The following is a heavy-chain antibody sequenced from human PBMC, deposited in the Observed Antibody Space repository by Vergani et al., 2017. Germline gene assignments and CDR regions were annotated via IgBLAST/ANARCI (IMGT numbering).Heavy chain of an antibody. J-gene: IGHJ5*02. D-gene: IGHD6-13*01. V-gene: IGHV3-30*03. CDR2: ISYDGSNK. Sequence: QVQLVESGGGVVQPGRSLRLSCAASGFTFSSYGMHWVRQAPGKGLEWVAVISYDGSNKYYADSVKGRFTISRDNSKNTLYLQMNSLRAEDTAVYYCARDPSPFIAAAGTPWFDPWGQGTLVTVSS. CDR3: ARDPSPFIAAAGTPWFDP. CDR1: GFTFSSYG.